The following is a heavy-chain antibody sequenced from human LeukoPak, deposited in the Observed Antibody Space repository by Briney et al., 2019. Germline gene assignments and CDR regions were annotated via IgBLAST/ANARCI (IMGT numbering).Heavy chain of an antibody. Sequence: GGSLRLSCAASGFTFSSYGMHWVRQAPGKGLEWVAVISYDGSNKYYADSVKGRFTISRDNSKNTLYLQMNSLRAEDTAVYYCARDSSGWYHFDYWGQGTLVTVSS. V-gene: IGHV3-30*03. CDR2: ISYDGSNK. CDR3: ARDSSGWYHFDY. D-gene: IGHD6-19*01. CDR1: GFTFSSYG. J-gene: IGHJ4*02.